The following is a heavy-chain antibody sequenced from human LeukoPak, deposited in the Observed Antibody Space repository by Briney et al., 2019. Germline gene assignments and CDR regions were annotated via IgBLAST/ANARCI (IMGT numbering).Heavy chain of an antibody. Sequence: PGGSLRLSCAASGFTFSSYSMSWVRQAPGKGLEWVSAISGSGGSTYYADSVKGRFTISRDNSKNTLYLQMNSLRAEDTAVYYCAKLGGKYYYDSSGRTGAFDIWSQGTMVTVSS. V-gene: IGHV3-23*01. D-gene: IGHD3-22*01. CDR1: GFTFSSYS. J-gene: IGHJ3*02. CDR3: AKLGGKYYYDSSGRTGAFDI. CDR2: ISGSGGST.